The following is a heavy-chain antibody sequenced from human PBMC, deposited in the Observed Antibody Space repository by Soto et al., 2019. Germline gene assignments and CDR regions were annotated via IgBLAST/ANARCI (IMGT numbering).Heavy chain of an antibody. Sequence: EVQVLESGGGSVQPGGSLRLSCAASGFPFSMFAMNWVRQAPGKGLEWVSGIRGSGGGTYYADSVKGRFTISRDDSRNMLYMEINTLRGEDKAVYYCAKASGRVHYGMHVWGQGTPVTVSS. CDR2: IRGSGGGT. CDR1: GFPFSMFA. D-gene: IGHD3-10*01. J-gene: IGHJ6*02. CDR3: AKASGRVHYGMHV. V-gene: IGHV3-23*01.